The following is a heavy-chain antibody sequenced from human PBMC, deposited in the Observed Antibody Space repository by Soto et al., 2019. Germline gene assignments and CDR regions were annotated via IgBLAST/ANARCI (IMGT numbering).Heavy chain of an antibody. Sequence: ASVKVSCKTSGYTFTNYDINWLRQAPGQGLEWMGWMNPNSGNTGYAQQFQGRVTMTTDTATTTAYMELRSLRSDDTAVYYCARDCSSTSCYTYYYYGMDVWGQGTTVTVSS. V-gene: IGHV1-8*01. CDR2: MNPNSGNT. J-gene: IGHJ6*02. CDR3: ARDCSSTSCYTYYYYGMDV. D-gene: IGHD2-2*02. CDR1: GYTFTNYD.